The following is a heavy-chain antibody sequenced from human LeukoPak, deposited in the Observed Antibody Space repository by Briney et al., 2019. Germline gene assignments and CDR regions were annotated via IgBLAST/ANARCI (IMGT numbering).Heavy chain of an antibody. CDR2: ISSNGDYI. CDR1: GFAFSSYR. D-gene: IGHD6-19*01. V-gene: IGHV3-21*01. CDR3: ARDIAVSGNYFDY. Sequence: GGSLRLSCEVSGFAFSSYRMNWVRQAPGKGLEWVSSISSNGDYIYYADSVKGRFTMSRDNAKNSLYLQLSSLRAEDTAVYYCARDIAVSGNYFDYWGQGTLVTVSS. J-gene: IGHJ4*02.